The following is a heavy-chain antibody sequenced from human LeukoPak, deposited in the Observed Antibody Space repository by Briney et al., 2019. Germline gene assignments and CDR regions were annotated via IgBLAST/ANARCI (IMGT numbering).Heavy chain of an antibody. CDR1: GFSLTTSGMC. V-gene: IGHV2-70*11. CDR3: ARIPRVVPAANYSYCMDV. CDR2: IDWDDDK. D-gene: IGHD2-2*01. J-gene: IGHJ6*02. Sequence: SGPTLVNPPHTLTLTFTFSGFSLTTSGMCVSWIRQPPGKALEWLARIDWDDDKYYSTSLKTRLTISKDTSKNQVVLTMTNMDPVDTATYYCARIPRVVPAANYSYCMDVWGQGTTVTVSS.